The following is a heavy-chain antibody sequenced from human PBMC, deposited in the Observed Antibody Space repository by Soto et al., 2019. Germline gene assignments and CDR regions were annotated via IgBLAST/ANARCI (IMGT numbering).Heavy chain of an antibody. V-gene: IGHV1-8*01. CDR3: ARWGQGPAAGPNFDY. Sequence: QVQLVQSGAEVKKPGASVKVSCKASGYTFTNYDINWVRQAPGQGLEWMGWMNPNSANTGYAQKFQGRITMTRDTSMSTAYMDLSSLTSEDTAVYYCARWGQGPAAGPNFDYWGQGTQVTVSS. D-gene: IGHD6-13*01. CDR1: GYTFTNYD. CDR2: MNPNSANT. J-gene: IGHJ4*02.